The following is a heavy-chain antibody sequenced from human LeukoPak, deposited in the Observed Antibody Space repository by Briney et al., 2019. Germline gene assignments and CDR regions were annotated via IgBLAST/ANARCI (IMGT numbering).Heavy chain of an antibody. CDR3: AKDSERIWFGRQDY. CDR2: ISSTGSGK. D-gene: IGHD3-10*01. CDR1: GFIFRDYY. V-gene: IGHV3-11*01. Sequence: PGGSLRLSCAASGFIFRDYYMTWIRQAPGKGLEWVSYISSTGSGKYYADSVKGRFTISRDNSKNTLYLQMNSLRAEDTAVYYCAKDSERIWFGRQDYWGQGTLVTVSS. J-gene: IGHJ4*02.